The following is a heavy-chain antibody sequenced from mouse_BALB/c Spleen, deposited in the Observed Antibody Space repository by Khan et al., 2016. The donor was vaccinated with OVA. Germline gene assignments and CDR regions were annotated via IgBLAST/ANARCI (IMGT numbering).Heavy chain of an antibody. CDR3: ARDFHYYGSRGALDY. CDR1: GYTFTGYS. Sequence: QVQLQQSGAELARPGASVKMSCKASGYTFTGYSMHWIKQRPGQGLEWIGYISPSNAYTNYNQKFKDKATLTADKSSSTAYMQLSSLKSEDSAVYYCARDFHYYGSRGALDYWGQGTSVTVSS. CDR2: ISPSNAYT. D-gene: IGHD1-1*01. V-gene: IGHV1-4*01. J-gene: IGHJ4*01.